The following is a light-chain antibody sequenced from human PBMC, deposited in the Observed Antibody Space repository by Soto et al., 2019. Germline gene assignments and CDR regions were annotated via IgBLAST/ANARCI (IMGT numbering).Light chain of an antibody. CDR3: QQANSYPWT. V-gene: IGKV1-12*01. Sequence: DIQMTQSPSAVSASVGDRVSITCRASRGISTWLAWYQQKTGKAPSLLIYAASTLQSGVPSRFSGSGSGTDFTLTISSLQPEDFATYYCQQANSYPWTFGQGTKVDIK. CDR1: RGISTW. CDR2: AAS. J-gene: IGKJ1*01.